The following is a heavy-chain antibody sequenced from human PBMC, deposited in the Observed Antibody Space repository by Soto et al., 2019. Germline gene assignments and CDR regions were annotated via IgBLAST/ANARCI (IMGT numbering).Heavy chain of an antibody. CDR1: GGSISSSSYY. CDR2: IYYSGST. D-gene: IGHD6-19*01. J-gene: IGHJ5*02. Sequence: PSETLSLTCTVSGGSISSSSYYWGWIRQPPGKGLEWIGSIYYSGSTYYKPSLKSRVNISVETSKNQFSLKLSSVTAADTVVYYCARLHSSGWYGWFDPWGQGTLVTVSS. CDR3: ARLHSSGWYGWFDP. V-gene: IGHV4-39*01.